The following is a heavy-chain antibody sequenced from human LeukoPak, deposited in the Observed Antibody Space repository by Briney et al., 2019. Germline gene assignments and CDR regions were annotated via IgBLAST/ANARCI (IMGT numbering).Heavy chain of an antibody. Sequence: GGSLRLSCAASGFTVSSNYMSWVRQAPGKGLEWVSVIYSGGSTYYADSVKGRFTISRDNSKNTFYLQMNSLRAEDTAVYYCAKDRGTSTRLTAAGHFDSWGQGTLVTVSS. CDR2: IYSGGST. J-gene: IGHJ4*02. V-gene: IGHV3-66*01. CDR1: GFTVSSNY. CDR3: AKDRGTSTRLTAAGHFDS.